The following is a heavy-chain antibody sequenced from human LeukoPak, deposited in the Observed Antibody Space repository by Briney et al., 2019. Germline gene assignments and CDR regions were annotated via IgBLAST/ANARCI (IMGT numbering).Heavy chain of an antibody. Sequence: ASVKVSCKSSRYTFTSYYMYWVRQAPGQGREWMGIINPSGGSTSYAQKFQGRVTMTRDTSTSTVYMELSSLRSEDTAVYYCARDSGMVRGTVDYWGQGTLVTVSS. CDR3: ARDSGMVRGTVDY. V-gene: IGHV1-46*01. D-gene: IGHD3-10*01. CDR1: RYTFTSYY. J-gene: IGHJ4*02. CDR2: INPSGGST.